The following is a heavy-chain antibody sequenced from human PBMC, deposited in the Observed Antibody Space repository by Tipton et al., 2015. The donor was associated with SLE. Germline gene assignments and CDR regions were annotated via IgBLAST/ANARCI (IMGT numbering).Heavy chain of an antibody. CDR3: ARVGYSSSWYSDAFDY. D-gene: IGHD6-13*01. CDR1: GGSISRSNYY. J-gene: IGHJ4*02. CDR2: MYYSGST. Sequence: TLSLTCTVSGGSISRSNYYWGWIRQPPGKGLEWIGSMYYSGSTYYSPSLKSRVSISVHTSKNQFSLRLSSMTAADTAVYYCARVGYSSSWYSDAFDYWGQGTLVTVSS. V-gene: IGHV4-39*07.